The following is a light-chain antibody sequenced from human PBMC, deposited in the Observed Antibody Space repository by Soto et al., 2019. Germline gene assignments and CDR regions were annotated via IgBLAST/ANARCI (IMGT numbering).Light chain of an antibody. V-gene: IGKV3D-15*01. CDR1: ENVGTN. CDR3: QQYNNWGLS. J-gene: IGKJ4*01. CDR2: GSS. Sequence: IVMTQSPATLSVSPGEGVTLSCRASENVGTNLAWYQQKPGQAPRLLIYGSSTRATGIPTTFSGSGSGTEFTLNISSLQYEESAVYYCQQYNNWGLSFGGGTRVEIK.